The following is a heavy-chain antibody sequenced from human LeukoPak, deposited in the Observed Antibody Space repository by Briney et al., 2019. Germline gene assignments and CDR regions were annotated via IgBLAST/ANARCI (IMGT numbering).Heavy chain of an antibody. J-gene: IGHJ4*02. D-gene: IGHD6-19*01. Sequence: LSQTLSLTCAISGDSVSSNSAAWNWIRQSPSRGLEWLGRTYYRSKWYNDYAVSAKGRVTINPDTSKNQFSLQLNSVTPEDTAVYYCAREATGWRPLDFWGQGTLVTVSS. V-gene: IGHV6-1*01. CDR3: AREATGWRPLDF. CDR1: GDSVSSNSAA. CDR2: TYYRSKWYN.